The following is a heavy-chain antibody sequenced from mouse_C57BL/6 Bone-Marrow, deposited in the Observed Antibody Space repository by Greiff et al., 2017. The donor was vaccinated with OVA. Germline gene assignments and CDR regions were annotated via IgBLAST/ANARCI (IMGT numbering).Heavy chain of an antibody. Sequence: VQLQQSGPGLVQPSQSLSITCTVSGFSLTSYGVHWVRQSPGKGLEWLGVIWRGGSTDYNAAFMSRLSITKDNSKRQVFFKMNSLQADDTAIYYCAKKGYYYGSSLYAMDYWGQGTSVTVSS. D-gene: IGHD1-1*01. J-gene: IGHJ4*01. CDR2: IWRGGST. CDR3: AKKGYYYGSSLYAMDY. CDR1: GFSLTSYG. V-gene: IGHV2-5*01.